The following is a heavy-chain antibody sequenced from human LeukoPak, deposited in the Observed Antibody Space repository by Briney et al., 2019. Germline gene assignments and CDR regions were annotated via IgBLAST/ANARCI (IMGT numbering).Heavy chain of an antibody. D-gene: IGHD3-10*01. CDR2: ISYDGNDK. J-gene: IGHJ4*02. Sequence: PGRSLRLSCAASGFTFNNYGMHWVRQAPGKGLQWVAVISYDGNDKSYSDSVKGRFTISRDSSKNTLYLQMNSLRAEDTAVYYCAKFNSPYGSGSFYDYWGQGTLVTVSS. V-gene: IGHV3-30*18. CDR3: AKFNSPYGSGSFYDY. CDR1: GFTFNNYG.